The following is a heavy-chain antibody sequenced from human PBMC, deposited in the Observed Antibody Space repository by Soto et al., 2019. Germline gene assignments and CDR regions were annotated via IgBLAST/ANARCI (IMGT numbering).Heavy chain of an antibody. V-gene: IGHV3-13*01. Sequence: EVQLVESGGGLVQAGGSLRLSCAASGFTLSTYDMHWVRQTTGKGLEWVSVIGTSGHAYYAGSVKGRFSITRENAKNSFYLQMNSLRDGDTAVYYCARGGGFGDQNSDAFDIWGQGTMVTVSS. CDR2: IGTSGHA. CDR3: ARGGGFGDQNSDAFDI. CDR1: GFTLSTYD. J-gene: IGHJ3*02. D-gene: IGHD3-10*01.